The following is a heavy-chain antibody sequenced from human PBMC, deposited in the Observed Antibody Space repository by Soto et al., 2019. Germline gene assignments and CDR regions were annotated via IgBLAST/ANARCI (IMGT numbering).Heavy chain of an antibody. CDR3: ARAAHYSSPFRWFDP. V-gene: IGHV4-59*01. Sequence: SETLSLTCTVSGGSISSDYWSWIRQPPGKGLEWIGYMSYSGTTKYNPSLKSRVTISIDTSKNQFSLKLSSVTAADTAVYYCARAAHYSSPFRWFDPWGQGTLVTVSS. J-gene: IGHJ5*02. CDR1: GGSISSDY. D-gene: IGHD6-13*01. CDR2: MSYSGTT.